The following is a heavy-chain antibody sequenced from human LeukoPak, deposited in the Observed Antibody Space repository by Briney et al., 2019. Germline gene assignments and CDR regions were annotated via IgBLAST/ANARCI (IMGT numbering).Heavy chain of an antibody. D-gene: IGHD4-23*01. Sequence: GGALLLSCFSSGVHLINNHMTWVRHAPGEGLEGVSLIYSSGSTYYADSVKGRFTISRDNSKNTLYLQVNSLRAEDTAVYYCARRGDGGRSFDYWGQGTLVTVSS. V-gene: IGHV3-53*01. CDR3: ARRGDGGRSFDY. CDR1: GVHLINNH. CDR2: IYSSGST. J-gene: IGHJ4*02.